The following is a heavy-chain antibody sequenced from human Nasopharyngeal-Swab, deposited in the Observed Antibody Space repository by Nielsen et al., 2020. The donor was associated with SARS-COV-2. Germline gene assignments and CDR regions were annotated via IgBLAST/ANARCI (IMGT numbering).Heavy chain of an antibody. J-gene: IGHJ6*02. D-gene: IGHD6-13*01. Sequence: WVRQAPGQRLEWIGWIVVGSGNTNYAQKFQERVTITRDMSTSTAYMELSSLRSEDTAVYYCAADRAAAGTGGMDAWGQGTTVTVSS. CDR2: IVVGSGNT. CDR3: AADRAAAGTGGMDA. V-gene: IGHV1-58*01.